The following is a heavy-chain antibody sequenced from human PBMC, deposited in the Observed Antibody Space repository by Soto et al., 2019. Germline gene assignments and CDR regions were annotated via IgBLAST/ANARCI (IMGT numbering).Heavy chain of an antibody. V-gene: IGHV4-59*08. CDR3: ARHPDRKQQLYYYYYYMDV. CDR2: VSRGGTAAYMSEGETT. Sequence: SETPSLTCTVSGVSIDNFFWSWIRQSPGKGLEWIGYVSRGGTAAYMSEGETTNYNPSLESRATISLDLPKNQFSLKLTSVTAADTAVYYCARHPDRKQQLYYYYYYMDVWGKGTTVTVSS. CDR1: GVSIDNFF. J-gene: IGHJ6*03. D-gene: IGHD6-13*01.